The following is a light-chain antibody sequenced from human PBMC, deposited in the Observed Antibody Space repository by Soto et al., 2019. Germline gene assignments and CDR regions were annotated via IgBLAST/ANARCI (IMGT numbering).Light chain of an antibody. V-gene: IGKV3-15*01. Sequence: EIVMTQSPATLSVSPGERATLSCRSSQSVNSNLAWYQQKPGQAPRLLIYGASTRAAGIQARFSGSGSGTAFSLTLGSLQSEDFAVYYCQQYNNRPPDTFGQGTKLEIK. J-gene: IGKJ2*01. CDR2: GAS. CDR1: QSVNSN. CDR3: QQYNNRPPDT.